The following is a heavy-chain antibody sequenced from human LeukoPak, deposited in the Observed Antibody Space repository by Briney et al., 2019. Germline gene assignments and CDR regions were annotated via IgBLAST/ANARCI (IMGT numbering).Heavy chain of an antibody. J-gene: IGHJ4*02. CDR2: ISSSSNVI. Sequence: GGSLRLSCAASGFTFDIYEMNWVRQAPGKGLEWISFISSSSNVIYYADSVKGRFTISRDNAKNSLYLQMNSLRAEDTAVYYCAGSRYPEPQDLDYWGQGTLVTVSS. D-gene: IGHD1-14*01. CDR3: AGSRYPEPQDLDY. V-gene: IGHV3-48*03. CDR1: GFTFDIYE.